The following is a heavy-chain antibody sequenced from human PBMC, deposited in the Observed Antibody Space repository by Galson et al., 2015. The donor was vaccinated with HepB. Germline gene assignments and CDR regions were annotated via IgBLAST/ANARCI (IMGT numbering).Heavy chain of an antibody. J-gene: IGHJ4*02. CDR1: GYTFTSYG. D-gene: IGHD1-7*01. Sequence: SVKVSCKASGYTFTSYGISWVRQAPGQGLEWMGWISAYNGNTNYAQKLQGRVTMTTDTSTSTAYMELRSLRSDDTAVYYCARPRLPGTTFGLGWWGQGTLVTVSS. CDR3: ARPRLPGTTFGLGW. V-gene: IGHV1-18*01. CDR2: ISAYNGNT.